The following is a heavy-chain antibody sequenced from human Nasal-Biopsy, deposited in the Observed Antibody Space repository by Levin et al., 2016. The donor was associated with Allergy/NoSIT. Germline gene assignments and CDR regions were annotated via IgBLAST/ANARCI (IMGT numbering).Heavy chain of an antibody. J-gene: IGHJ4*02. Sequence: GGSLRLSCAASGFTFSSYWMHWVRQVPGKGLVWVSRINSDGTSTNYADSVKGRFTISRDNAENTLYLQMNSLRAEDTAIFYCARVGGSPPRGFDYWGQGTLVTVSS. CDR3: ARVGGSPPRGFDY. V-gene: IGHV3-74*01. CDR1: GFTFSSYW. CDR2: INSDGTST. D-gene: IGHD2-15*01.